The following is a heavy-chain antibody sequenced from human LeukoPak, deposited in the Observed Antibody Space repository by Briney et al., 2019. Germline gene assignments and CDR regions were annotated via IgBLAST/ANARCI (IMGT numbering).Heavy chain of an antibody. J-gene: IGHJ3*02. Sequence: ASVKVSCKASGGTFSSYAISWVRQAPGQGLEWMGRIIPILGIANYAQKFQGRVTITADKSTSTVYMELSSLRSEDTAVYYCAREGHHSRNPEDAFDIWGQGTMVTVSS. D-gene: IGHD6-13*01. CDR2: IIPILGIA. CDR1: GGTFSSYA. CDR3: AREGHHSRNPEDAFDI. V-gene: IGHV1-69*04.